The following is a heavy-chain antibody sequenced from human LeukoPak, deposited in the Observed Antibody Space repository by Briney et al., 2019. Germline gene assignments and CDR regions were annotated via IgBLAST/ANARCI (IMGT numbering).Heavy chain of an antibody. J-gene: IGHJ4*02. V-gene: IGHV3-21*01. Sequence: GGSLRLSCAASGFIFSNYAMTWVRQAPGKGLEWVSSISSSSSYIYYADSVKGRFTISRDNAKNSLYLQMNSLRPEDTAVYYCAREQWSRLDWGQGTLVTVSS. CDR2: ISSSSSYI. D-gene: IGHD2-8*01. CDR1: GFIFSNYA. CDR3: AREQWSRLD.